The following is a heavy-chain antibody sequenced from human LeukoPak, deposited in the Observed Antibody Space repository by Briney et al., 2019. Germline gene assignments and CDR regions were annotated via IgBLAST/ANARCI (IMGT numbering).Heavy chain of an antibody. J-gene: IGHJ4*02. CDR1: GYTFTRYA. D-gene: IGHD5-24*01. CDR3: ARDQRWPQSAGFDY. CDR2: ISAYNGNT. Sequence: ASVKVSCKVSGYTFTRYAITWVRQAPGQGLEWMGWISAYNGNTSYAQKLQGRVTMTTDTSTSTGYMELRSLRSDDTAVYYCARDQRWPQSAGFDYWGQGTLVTVSS. V-gene: IGHV1-18*01.